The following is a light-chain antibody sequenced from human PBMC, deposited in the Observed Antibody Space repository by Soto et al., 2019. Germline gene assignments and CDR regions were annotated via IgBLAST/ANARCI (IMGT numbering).Light chain of an antibody. Sequence: DIQMTQSPSSLSASVGDRVTITCRASQSISNYLNWYQQKPGKAPNLLIYAASSLQSGVPSRFSGSGSETDFTLTISSLQPEDFATYYCQQSYSTPLTFGGGTKVEIK. J-gene: IGKJ4*01. V-gene: IGKV1-39*01. CDR1: QSISNY. CDR3: QQSYSTPLT. CDR2: AAS.